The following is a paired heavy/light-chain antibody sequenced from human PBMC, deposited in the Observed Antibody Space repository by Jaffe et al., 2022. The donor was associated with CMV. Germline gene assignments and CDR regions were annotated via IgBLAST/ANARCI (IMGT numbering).Heavy chain of an antibody. CDR3: ARVVAFPGRFDP. J-gene: IGHJ5*02. CDR1: GDGGSFRNYY. D-gene: IGHD2-15*01. Sequence: QVLLVESGPRLVKSSETLSLTCTVSGDGGSFRNYYWTWIRQPPGKGLEWIGFIFHNGRVNYNPSLKSRVIISIDTSRNRFSLNLSSVTAADTAVYYCARVVAFPGRFDPWGQGTLVTVSA. V-gene: IGHV4-59*01. CDR2: IFHNGRV.
Light chain of an antibody. J-gene: IGLJ1*01. CDR3: AAWDDSLQGHV. V-gene: IGLV1-44*01. Sequence: QSVLAQPPSASGTPGQRVTISCSGSSSNIGSNTVNWYRQLPGTAPTFLIYSDNQRPSGVPDRFSVSQSGTSASLAISGLQSEDEADYYCAAWDDSLQGHVFGTGTKVTVL. CDR2: SDN. CDR1: SSNIGSNT.